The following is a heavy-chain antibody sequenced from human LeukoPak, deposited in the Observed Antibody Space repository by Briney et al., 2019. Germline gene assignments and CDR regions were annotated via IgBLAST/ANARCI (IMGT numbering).Heavy chain of an antibody. V-gene: IGHV4-59*01. Sequence: SETLSLTCTVSGGSINNYYWSWIRQPPGKGLEWIGYIYYSGSTNYNPSLKSRVTISVNTSKNQFSLKLSSVTAADTAVYYCARGYCSSTSCYPNYYYYYGMDVWGQGTTVTVSS. CDR3: ARGYCSSTSCYPNYYYYYGMDV. CDR2: IYYSGST. J-gene: IGHJ6*02. CDR1: GGSINNYY. D-gene: IGHD2-2*01.